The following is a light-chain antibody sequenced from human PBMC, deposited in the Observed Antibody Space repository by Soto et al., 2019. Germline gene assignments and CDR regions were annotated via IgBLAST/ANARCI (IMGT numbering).Light chain of an antibody. J-gene: IGLJ2*01. Sequence: QSVLTQPASVSGSPGQSITISCAGTMRDVGAYNLVSWYQQHPGRAPKLIIYEVRNRPSGISIRFSGSKSGNTASLTISGLQAEDEADYYCRSYTSTSSLIFGGGTKLTVL. CDR3: RSYTSTSSLI. V-gene: IGLV2-14*01. CDR2: EVR. CDR1: MRDVGAYNL.